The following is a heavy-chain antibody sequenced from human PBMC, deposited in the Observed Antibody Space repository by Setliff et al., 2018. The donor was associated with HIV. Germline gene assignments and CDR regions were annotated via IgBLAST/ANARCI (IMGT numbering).Heavy chain of an antibody. Sequence: SETLSLTCSVSGVSITNNYWTWTRQPPGKGLEWIGFIYYSGTTNYNPSLKSRVTMSLDTSKNQFSLEVNSLSSADTAVYYCARMVIQFGDYHFDDWGQGALVTVSS. CDR1: GVSITNNY. J-gene: IGHJ4*02. D-gene: IGHD3-10*01. CDR3: ARMVIQFGDYHFDD. CDR2: IYYSGTT. V-gene: IGHV4-59*01.